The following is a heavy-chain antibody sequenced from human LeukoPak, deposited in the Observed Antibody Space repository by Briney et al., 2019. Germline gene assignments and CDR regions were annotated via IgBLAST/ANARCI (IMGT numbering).Heavy chain of an antibody. Sequence: SETLSLTCAVYGGSITGYYWSWIRQTPGRGLEWVGEIHYTRATSYNPSLKSRATISTDSSKNQFSLRLSSVTAADTAVYYCARGNILTGYCFDFWGQGALVTVSS. CDR1: GGSITGYY. D-gene: IGHD3-9*01. V-gene: IGHV4-34*01. CDR3: ARGNILTGYCFDF. J-gene: IGHJ4*02. CDR2: IHYTRAT.